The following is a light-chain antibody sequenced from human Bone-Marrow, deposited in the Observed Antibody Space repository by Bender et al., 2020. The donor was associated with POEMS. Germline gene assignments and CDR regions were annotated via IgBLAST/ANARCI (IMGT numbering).Light chain of an antibody. CDR2: QDN. J-gene: IGLJ2*01. V-gene: IGLV3-1*01. CDR3: QAWAGATAL. CDR1: KLGDRY. Sequence: SYEPTQPPSVSVAPGQIASISCPGDKLGDRYASWYQQKPAQSTEMVMYQDNKRPSGVPERFSGSNSGNTASLTIRGPQAVDEADYYCQAWAGATALFGGGTKLTVL.